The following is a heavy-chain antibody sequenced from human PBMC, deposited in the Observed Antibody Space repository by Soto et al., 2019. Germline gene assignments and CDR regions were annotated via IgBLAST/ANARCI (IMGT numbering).Heavy chain of an antibody. J-gene: IGHJ1*01. CDR2: ISSDGGST. CDR1: GFTFSTSV. CDR3: AKEEYSSGFAGTIKH. D-gene: IGHD3-22*01. Sequence: QVQLVESGGGVVQPAKSLRLPCAGSGFTFSTSVLHWVRQAPGKGLEWVAGISSDGGSTFYADSVKGRFTISRDNSKNTVYLEVNSLRLEETAVYYCAKEEYSSGFAGTIKHWGQGTLVNVSS. V-gene: IGHV3-30-3*01.